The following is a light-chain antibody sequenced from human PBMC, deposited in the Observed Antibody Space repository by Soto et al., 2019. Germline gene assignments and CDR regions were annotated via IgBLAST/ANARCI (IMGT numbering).Light chain of an antibody. CDR1: RSISSA. CDR3: QQRSDWRT. V-gene: IGKV3-11*01. J-gene: IGKJ4*01. CDR2: DAS. Sequence: IVLPQSPATLSLSPGDRAILSCRASRSISSALAWYQQKPGQAPRLLIYDASDRATGIPARFSGSRSGTDFTLTISSLEPEDFAVYYCQQRSDWRTFGGGTRVEIK.